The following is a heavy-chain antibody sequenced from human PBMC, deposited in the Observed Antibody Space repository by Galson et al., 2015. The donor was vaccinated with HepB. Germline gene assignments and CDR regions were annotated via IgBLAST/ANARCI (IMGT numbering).Heavy chain of an antibody. CDR2: ISWNSGSI. CDR3: AKGGGSGYYTQLYYFDY. Sequence: SLRLSCAASGFTFDDYAMHWVRQAPGKGLEWVSGISWNSGSIGYADSVKGRFTISRDNAKNSLYLQMNSLRAEDTALYYCAKGGGSGYYTQLYYFDYWGQGTLVTVSS. D-gene: IGHD3-22*01. J-gene: IGHJ4*02. CDR1: GFTFDDYA. V-gene: IGHV3-9*01.